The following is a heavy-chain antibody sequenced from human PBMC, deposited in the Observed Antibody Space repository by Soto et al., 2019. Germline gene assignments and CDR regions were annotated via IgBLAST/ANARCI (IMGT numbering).Heavy chain of an antibody. D-gene: IGHD3-22*01. V-gene: IGHV1-69*01. J-gene: IGHJ6*02. Sequence: QVQLVQSGAEVKKPGSSVKVSCKASGDTFSSYAISWVRQAPGQGLEWMGGIIPIFGTANYAQKFQGRVTITAYESTSTAYLELSSLRSEDTAVYYCARDGSGYRSTASPMDVWGQGTTVTVSS. CDR2: IIPIFGTA. CDR3: ARDGSGYRSTASPMDV. CDR1: GDTFSSYA.